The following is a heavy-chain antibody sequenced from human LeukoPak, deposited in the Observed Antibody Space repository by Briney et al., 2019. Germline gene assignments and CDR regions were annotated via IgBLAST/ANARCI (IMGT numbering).Heavy chain of an antibody. CDR1: GFTFSSYT. Sequence: TGGSLRLSCAASGFTFSSYTMNWVRQAPGKGLEWVSYVRSDSSSLYADSVKGRFTISRDHAKHSVFLQMNSLRAEDTALYYCAKGSSGYFADLWGQGTLVTVSS. CDR3: AKGSSGYFADL. J-gene: IGHJ5*02. V-gene: IGHV3-48*04. CDR2: VRSDSSSL. D-gene: IGHD3-22*01.